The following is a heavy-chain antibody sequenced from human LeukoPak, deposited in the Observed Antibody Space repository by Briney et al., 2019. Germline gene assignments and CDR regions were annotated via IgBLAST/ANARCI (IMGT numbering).Heavy chain of an antibody. CDR2: IYHSGST. CDR3: ARGRVQWELLTAPDN. V-gene: IGHV4-30-4*01. J-gene: IGHJ4*02. D-gene: IGHD1-26*01. CDR1: GGSISSGDYY. Sequence: PSETLSLTCTVSGGSISSGDYYWSWIRQPPGKGLEGIGYIYHSGSTYYNPSLKSRVTISVDTSKVQFSLKLSSVTAADTAVYYCARGRVQWELLTAPDNWGQGTLVTVSS.